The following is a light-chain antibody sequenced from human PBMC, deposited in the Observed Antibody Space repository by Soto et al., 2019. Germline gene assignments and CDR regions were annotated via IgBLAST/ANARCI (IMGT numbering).Light chain of an antibody. Sequence: EILMTQSPLTLSVSPGDSATLSCRASQLIGRHLALYQQKPGQAPRLLIYSASSRATGIPARFTGSGSGTEVTLTISRLQSADSALYYGKQCETWPTWTFGQGTKVEIK. CDR3: KQCETWPTWT. V-gene: IGKV3D-15*01. CDR2: SAS. CDR1: QLIGRH. J-gene: IGKJ1*01.